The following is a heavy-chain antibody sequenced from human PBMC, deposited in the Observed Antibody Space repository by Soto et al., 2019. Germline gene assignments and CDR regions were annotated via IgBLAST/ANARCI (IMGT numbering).Heavy chain of an antibody. CDR3: ARDYRSMVVAASPMSAFEI. J-gene: IGHJ3*02. V-gene: IGHV4-31*03. Sequence: QVQLQESGPGLVKPSQTLSLTCSVSGGSISSGGYYWNWIRQHPGKGLEWIGYIYYNGSTYYNPSLKSRVTISVDTSKKQLSLKLNSVTAADTAIYYCARDYRSMVVAASPMSAFEIWGQGTMVTVSS. D-gene: IGHD2-15*01. CDR1: GGSISSGGYY. CDR2: IYYNGST.